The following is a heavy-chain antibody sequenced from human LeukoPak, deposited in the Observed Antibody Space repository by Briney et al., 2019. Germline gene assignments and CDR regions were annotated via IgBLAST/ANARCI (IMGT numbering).Heavy chain of an antibody. CDR1: GYTFTSYG. V-gene: IGHV1-18*04. D-gene: IGHD2-15*01. Sequence: ASVKVSCKASGYTFTSYGISWVRQAPGQGLEWMGWISAYNGNTSYAQKLQGRVTMTTDTSTSTAYMELRSLRSDDTAVYYCARVSVVAATFDGMDVWGKGTTVTVSS. CDR2: ISAYNGNT. J-gene: IGHJ6*04. CDR3: ARVSVVAATFDGMDV.